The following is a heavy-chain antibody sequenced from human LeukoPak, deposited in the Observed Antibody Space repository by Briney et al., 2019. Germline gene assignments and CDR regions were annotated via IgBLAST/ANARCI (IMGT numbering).Heavy chain of an antibody. CDR3: GRDGKKWELLLYFFDY. CDR2: ITSSSNYI. CDR1: VFTQSVYS. V-gene: IGHV3-21*01. D-gene: IGHD1-26*01. J-gene: IGHJ4*02. Sequence: GGSLRLSCGLCVFTQSVYSVIGVRGARQEGRECGSYITSSSNYIYYTDSVKGRFTNSRHNAKNSLYLEMTSLRDEDTAVYYCGRDGKKWELLLYFFDYWGQGTLVTVSS.